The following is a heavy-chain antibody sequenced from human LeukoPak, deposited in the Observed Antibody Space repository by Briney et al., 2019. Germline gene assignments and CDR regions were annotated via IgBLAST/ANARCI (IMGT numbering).Heavy chain of an antibody. V-gene: IGHV4-59*01. CDR2: IYYSGST. Sequence: GSLRLSCAASGFTFSEFWMSWIRQPPGKGLEWIGYIYYSGSTNYTPSLKSRVTISVDTSKNQFSLKLSSVTAADTAVYYCARGPIAVAGSYSRDAFDIWGQGTMVTVSS. D-gene: IGHD6-19*01. CDR1: GFTFSEFW. J-gene: IGHJ3*02. CDR3: ARGPIAVAGSYSRDAFDI.